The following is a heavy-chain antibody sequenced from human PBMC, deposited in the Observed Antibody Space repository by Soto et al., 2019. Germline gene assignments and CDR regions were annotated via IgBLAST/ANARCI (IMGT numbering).Heavy chain of an antibody. V-gene: IGHV4-34*01. Sequence: SETLSLTCAVFGGSLSGYWWSWIRQPPGKGLEWIGEIDDSGGTNYNPSLKSRVTISEDTSKNQFSLKLTSVIAADTAVYFCARAGFSGPYDAFDIWGQGTMVTVSS. J-gene: IGHJ3*02. CDR3: ARAGFSGPYDAFDI. CDR1: GGSLSGYW. CDR2: IDDSGGT. D-gene: IGHD1-26*01.